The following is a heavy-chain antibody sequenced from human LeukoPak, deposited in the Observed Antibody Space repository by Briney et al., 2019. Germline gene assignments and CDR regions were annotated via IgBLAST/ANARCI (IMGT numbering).Heavy chain of an antibody. Sequence: ASVKASCKASGYTFTNYYLHWVRQTPGQGLEWMGIINPSTGGTSYALTFQGRVTMTRDTSRGTVYVELSSLTSEDTAVYYCARGVTLGAAVISSAFDLWGQGTIVSVSS. CDR2: INPSTGGT. CDR3: ARGVTLGAAVISSAFDL. J-gene: IGHJ3*01. V-gene: IGHV1-46*01. CDR1: GYTFTNYY. D-gene: IGHD6-13*01.